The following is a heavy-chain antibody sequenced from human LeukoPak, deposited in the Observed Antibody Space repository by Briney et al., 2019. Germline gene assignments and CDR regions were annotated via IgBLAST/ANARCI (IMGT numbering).Heavy chain of an antibody. CDR2: IIPIFCTS. CDR3: ARGGRRIVVVPAAKNSFDY. V-gene: IGHV1-69*05. CDR1: GGTLISYA. D-gene: IGHD2-2*01. Sequence: SVNVSCKPSGGTLISYAISWVRQAPGQGLEGMGGIIPIFCTSNYPQKFQGRVTITTDESTSTAYMELSSLRSEDTAVYSCARGGRRIVVVPAAKNSFDYWGQGTLVTVSS. J-gene: IGHJ4*02.